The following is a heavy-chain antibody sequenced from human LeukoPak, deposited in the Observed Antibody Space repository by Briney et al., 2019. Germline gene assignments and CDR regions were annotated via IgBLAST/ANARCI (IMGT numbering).Heavy chain of an antibody. Sequence: PSETLSLTCAVYGGSFSGYYWSWIRQPPGKGLEWIGEINHSGSTNYNPSLKSRVTISVDTSKNQFSLKLSSVTAADTAVYYCARVGSYGSGSYYNVWSAWFDPWGQGTLVTVSS. D-gene: IGHD3-10*01. CDR1: GGSFSGYY. CDR3: ARVGSYGSGSYYNVWSAWFDP. CDR2: INHSGST. J-gene: IGHJ5*02. V-gene: IGHV4-34*01.